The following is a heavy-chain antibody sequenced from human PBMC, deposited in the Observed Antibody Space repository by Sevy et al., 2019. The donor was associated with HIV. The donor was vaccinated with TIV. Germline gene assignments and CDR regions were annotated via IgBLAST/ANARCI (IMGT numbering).Heavy chain of an antibody. D-gene: IGHD2-21*01. CDR3: ARHGGIVDRAFDF. V-gene: IGHV4-39*01. CDR2: IYYSGST. CDR1: GFTFSDYY. Sequence: GSLRLSCVASGFTFSDYYMSWIRQAPGKGLEWIGSIYYSGSTYYNPTLMSRVTVSVDTSKNQFSLNLRSVTAADTAVYYCARHGGIVDRAFDFWGRGTLVTVSS. J-gene: IGHJ4*02.